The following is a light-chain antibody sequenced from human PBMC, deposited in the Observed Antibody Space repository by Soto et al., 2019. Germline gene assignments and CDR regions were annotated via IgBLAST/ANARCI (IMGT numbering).Light chain of an antibody. CDR1: QGISNY. J-gene: IGKJ4*01. CDR2: AAS. V-gene: IGKV1-27*01. CDR3: QKYNSAPPHT. Sequence: DIQMTQSPSSLSASVGDRVTITCRASQGISNYLAWYQQKPGKVPKLLIYAASTLQSGVPSRFSGSGSGTDFTLTISSLQPADVATYYCQKYNSAPPHTFGGGTKVEIK.